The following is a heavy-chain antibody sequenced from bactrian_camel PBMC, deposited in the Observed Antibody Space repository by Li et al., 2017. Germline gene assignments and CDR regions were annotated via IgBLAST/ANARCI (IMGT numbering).Heavy chain of an antibody. CDR2: IATDGSNA. V-gene: IGHV3-2*01. Sequence: VQLVESGGGSVQAEGSLRLSCAASGFTFSNYYMSWVRQTPGKGLEWLSSIATDGSNAYDADSVKGRFTISRDNAKNTLYLQLNSLKTEDTAMYYCAKANDGNWPYYGLDYWGKGTQVTVS. J-gene: IGHJ7*01. D-gene: IGHD8*01. CDR1: GFTFSNYY.